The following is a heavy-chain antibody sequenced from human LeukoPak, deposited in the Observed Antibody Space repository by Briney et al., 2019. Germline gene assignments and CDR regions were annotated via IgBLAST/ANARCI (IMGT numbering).Heavy chain of an antibody. J-gene: IGHJ4*02. D-gene: IGHD6-6*01. V-gene: IGHV3-23*01. CDR2: ISDSGSKT. Sequence: PGGSLRLSCAASGFSFSTHGMSWVRHSSGKGLEWVSGISDSGSKTFYADSVKGRFTISRDNSKNTLYLQMNSLRAEDTAVYYCAKRVSYSTSSVLSVYFDFWGQGTLVTVSS. CDR1: GFSFSTHG. CDR3: AKRVSYSTSSVLSVYFDF.